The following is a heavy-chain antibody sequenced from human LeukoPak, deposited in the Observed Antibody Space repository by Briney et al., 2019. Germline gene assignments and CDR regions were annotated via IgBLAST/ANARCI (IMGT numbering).Heavy chain of an antibody. CDR3: ARGMPQGWVHWSDS. CDR1: GGSISSYY. D-gene: IGHD1-26*01. CDR2: IYYSGNT. V-gene: IGHV4-59*01. Sequence: SETLSLTCTVSGGSISSYYWNWIRQPPGKGLEWIGYIYYSGNTKYNPSLESRVTISVDTSKNQFSLKLRSVTAADTAVYYCARGMPQGWVHWSDSWGQGTLVTVSS. J-gene: IGHJ5*01.